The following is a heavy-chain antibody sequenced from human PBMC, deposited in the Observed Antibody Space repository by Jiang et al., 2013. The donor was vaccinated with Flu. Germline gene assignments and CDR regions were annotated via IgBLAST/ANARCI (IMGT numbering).Heavy chain of an antibody. J-gene: IGHJ6*02. CDR1: GFTFSSYE. CDR2: ISSSGSTI. Sequence: GLVQPGGSLRLSCAASGFTFSSYEMNWVRQAPGKGLEWVSYISSSGSTIYYADSVKGRFTISRDNAKNSLYLQMNSLRAEDTAVYYCARGERFLEWLPHYYYGMDVWGQGTTVTVSS. D-gene: IGHD3-3*01. V-gene: IGHV3-48*03. CDR3: ARGERFLEWLPHYYYGMDV.